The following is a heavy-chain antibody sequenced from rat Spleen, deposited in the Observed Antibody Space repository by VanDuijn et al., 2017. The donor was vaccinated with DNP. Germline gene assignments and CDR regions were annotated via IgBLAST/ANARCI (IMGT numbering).Heavy chain of an antibody. CDR3: ARWTTGFDY. D-gene: IGHD1-4*01. CDR2: ISYSGYT. CDR1: GYSITSNY. Sequence: EVQLQESGPGLVKPSQSLSLTCSVTGYSITSNYWGWIRKFPGNKMEWMGYISYSGYTNYNPSLRGRVSITRDTSKNQFFLQLNSIIAEDTATYYCARWTTGFDYWGQEVMVTVSS. J-gene: IGHJ2*01. V-gene: IGHV3-1*01.